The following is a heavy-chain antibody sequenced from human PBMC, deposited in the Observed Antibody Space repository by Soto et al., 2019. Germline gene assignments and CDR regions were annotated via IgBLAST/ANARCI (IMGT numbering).Heavy chain of an antibody. CDR3: AREEYYYGSGAFFDY. J-gene: IGHJ4*02. CDR1: GGTFSSYT. CDR2: IIPILGIA. V-gene: IGHV1-69*08. D-gene: IGHD3-10*01. Sequence: QVQLVQSGAEVKKPGSSVKVSCKASGGTFSSYTISWVRQAPGQGLEWMGRIIPILGIANYAQKFQGRVTXTXDXSSXTASMELSSLRADDTAVYYCAREEYYYGSGAFFDYWGQGTLVTVSS.